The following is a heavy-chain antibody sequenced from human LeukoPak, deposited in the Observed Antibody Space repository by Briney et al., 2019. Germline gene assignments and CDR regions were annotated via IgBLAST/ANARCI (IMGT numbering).Heavy chain of an antibody. CDR3: ATSRYDSSGYYFDY. CDR2: IKQDGSEK. V-gene: IGHV3-7*01. CDR1: GFTFSSYW. D-gene: IGHD3-22*01. Sequence: PGGSLRLSCAASGFTFSSYWMSWVRQAPGKGLEWVANIKQDGSEKYYVDSVKGRFTISRDNAKNSLFLRMNSLRAEDTAVYYCATSRYDSSGYYFDYWGQGTLVTVSS. J-gene: IGHJ4*02.